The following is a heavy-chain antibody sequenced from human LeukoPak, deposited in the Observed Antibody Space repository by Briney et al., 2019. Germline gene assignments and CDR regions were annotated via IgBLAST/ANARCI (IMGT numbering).Heavy chain of an antibody. CDR3: ARGYSSGGHYYDAFEI. CDR1: GYTFTKYW. V-gene: IGHV5-51*01. D-gene: IGHD2-15*01. J-gene: IGHJ3*02. Sequence: GESLKISCQGSGYTFTKYWIGWVRQMPGKGLEWMGIIYPGDSDIRYSPSFQGQVTISADKSVTTAHLQWSSLKASDTAIYYCARGYSSGGHYYDAFEIWGQGTMVTVSS. CDR2: IYPGDSDI.